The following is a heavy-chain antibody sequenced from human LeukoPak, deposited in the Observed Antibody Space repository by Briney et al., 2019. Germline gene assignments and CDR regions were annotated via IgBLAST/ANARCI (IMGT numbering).Heavy chain of an antibody. CDR1: GFTFSSYW. V-gene: IGHV3-7*03. D-gene: IGHD6-13*01. Sequence: PGGSLRLSCAASGFTFSSYWMSWVRQAPGKGLEWVANIKQDGSEKYYVDSVKGRFTISRDNAKNSLYLQMNSLRVEDTAFYYCARGHSSSWYGFPDYWGQGTLVTVSS. CDR2: IKQDGSEK. CDR3: ARGHSSSWYGFPDY. J-gene: IGHJ4*02.